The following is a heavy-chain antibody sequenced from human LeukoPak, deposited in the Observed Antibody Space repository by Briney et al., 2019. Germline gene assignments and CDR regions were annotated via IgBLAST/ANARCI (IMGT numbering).Heavy chain of an antibody. D-gene: IGHD3-10*01. V-gene: IGHV3-7*01. J-gene: IGHJ4*02. CDR1: GFTFSIYW. CDR2: IKQDGSEK. Sequence: GGSLRLSCAASGFTFSIYWMSWVRQAPGKGLDWVANIKQDGSEKYYVDSVKGRFTISRDNAKNSLYLQMNSLRAEDTAVYYCARDFYYYGSGSYQLNWGQGTLVTVSS. CDR3: ARDFYYYGSGSYQLN.